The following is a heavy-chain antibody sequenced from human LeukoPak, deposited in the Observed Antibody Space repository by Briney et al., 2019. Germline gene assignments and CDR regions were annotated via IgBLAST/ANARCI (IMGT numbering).Heavy chain of an antibody. Sequence: GGSLRLSCAASGFTFSSYSMNWVRQAPGKGLEWVSSITSSSNYIYCADSVKGRFTISRDNAKNSLFLQMNSLRAEDTAVYYCATGVTSDSYLFNSFLFNYWGQGTLVTVSS. D-gene: IGHD4-23*01. CDR2: ITSSSNYI. V-gene: IGHV3-21*01. CDR3: ATGVTSDSYLFNSFLFNY. J-gene: IGHJ4*02. CDR1: GFTFSSYS.